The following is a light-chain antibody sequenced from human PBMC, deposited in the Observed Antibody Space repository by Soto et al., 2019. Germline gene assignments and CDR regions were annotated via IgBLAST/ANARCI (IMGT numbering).Light chain of an antibody. Sequence: SYELSQPPSVSVSPGQTASITCSGDKLGDKYAYGYQQKPGQSPVLVIYQDSKRPSGIPERFSGSNSGNTATLTISGTQAMDEADYYCQAWDSSTAVFGGGTKLTVL. J-gene: IGLJ2*01. CDR3: QAWDSSTAV. V-gene: IGLV3-1*01. CDR1: KLGDKY. CDR2: QDS.